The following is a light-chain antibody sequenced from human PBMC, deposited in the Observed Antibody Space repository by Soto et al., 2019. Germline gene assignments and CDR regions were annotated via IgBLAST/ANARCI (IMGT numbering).Light chain of an antibody. J-gene: IGLJ1*01. CDR3: TSYATGRAYV. Sequence: QSVLTQPPSVSGSPGHSVTISCTGTNSDVGGYNRVSCYQQPPGKAPKLLIYDVSNRPSGGSTRFSGSKSGNTASLTISGLQADDEADYYCTSYATGRAYVFGSGTKHTV. CDR2: DVS. V-gene: IGLV2-18*02. CDR1: NSDVGGYNR.